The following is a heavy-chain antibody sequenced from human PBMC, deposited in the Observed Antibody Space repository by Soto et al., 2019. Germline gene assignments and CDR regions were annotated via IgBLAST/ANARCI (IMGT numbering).Heavy chain of an antibody. CDR2: IYYSGST. CDR1: GFSISSYY. J-gene: IGHJ4*02. V-gene: IGHV4-59*01. Sequence: PSETLSLTCTFSGFSISSYYWSWIRQPPGKGLEWIGYIYYSGSTNYNPSLKSRVAISVDTSKNQFSLKLSSVTAADTAVYYCARVDYSALDYWGQGTLVTVSS. D-gene: IGHD4-4*01. CDR3: ARVDYSALDY.